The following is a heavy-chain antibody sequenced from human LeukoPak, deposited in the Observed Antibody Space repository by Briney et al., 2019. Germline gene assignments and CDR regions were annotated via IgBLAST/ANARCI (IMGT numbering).Heavy chain of an antibody. J-gene: IGHJ6*03. V-gene: IGHV4-4*02. CDR3: ARDYSEGDYYYNYYMDV. D-gene: IGHD1-26*01. CDR2: ILHSGRT. CDR1: GVSISPYW. Sequence: SETLSLTCAVSGVSISPYWWSWVRQTPGKGLEWIGEILHSGRTNYNPSLKSRVTISVDKSKNQFSLKLSSMTAADTAVYYCARDYSEGDYYYNYYMDVWGKGTTVTISS.